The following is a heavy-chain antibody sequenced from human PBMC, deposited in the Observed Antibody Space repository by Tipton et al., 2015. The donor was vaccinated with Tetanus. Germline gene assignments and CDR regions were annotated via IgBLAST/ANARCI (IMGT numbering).Heavy chain of an antibody. D-gene: IGHD2-15*01. CDR2: SWYDGTDK. CDR1: GFTFSSYG. Sequence: SLRLSCAASGFTFSSYGMHWVRQAPGKGLEWVAVSWYDGTDKYYADSVKGRFTISRDNSKNTPYLQMNSLRAEDTAVYYCAREADCSGGSCFSGDFDNWGQGTQVTVSS. V-gene: IGHV3-33*01. J-gene: IGHJ4*02. CDR3: AREADCSGGSCFSGDFDN.